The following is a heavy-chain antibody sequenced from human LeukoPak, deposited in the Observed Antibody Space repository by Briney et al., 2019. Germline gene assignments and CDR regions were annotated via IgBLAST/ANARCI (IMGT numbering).Heavy chain of an antibody. CDR2: IYYSGST. V-gene: IGHV4-59*01. CDR3: ARDYSNYIMDY. CDR1: GGSFSGYY. Sequence: PSETLSLTCAVYGGSFSGYYWSWIRQPPGKGLEWIGYIYYSGSTNYNPSLKSRLTMPVDTSKSQFSLELSSVTAADTAVYFCARDYSNYIMDYWGHGILVTVSS. J-gene: IGHJ4*01. D-gene: IGHD4-11*01.